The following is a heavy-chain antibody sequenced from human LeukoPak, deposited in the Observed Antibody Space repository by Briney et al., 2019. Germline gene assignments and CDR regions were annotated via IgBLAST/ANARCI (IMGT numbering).Heavy chain of an antibody. J-gene: IGHJ4*02. CDR1: GYSFTTYW. CDR3: ARLDYYVSGSSPDY. CDR2: THPVDSDT. V-gene: IGHV5-51*01. D-gene: IGHD3-10*01. Sequence: GESLKISCKGSGYSFTTYWIGWVPQMPGKGLEWMGITHPVDSDTRYSPSFEGQVTISADKSSSTAYLQWSSLKASDTAMYYCARLDYYVSGSSPDYWGQGTLVTVSS.